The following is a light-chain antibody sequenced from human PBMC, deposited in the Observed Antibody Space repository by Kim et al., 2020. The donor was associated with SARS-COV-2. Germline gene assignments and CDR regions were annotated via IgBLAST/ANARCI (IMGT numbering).Light chain of an antibody. CDR3: QQRIDWPRT. V-gene: IGKV3-11*01. Sequence: LSPWERATLSCRASQSVRKYLAWYQQRPGQAPRLLIYDASNRATGIPDRFSGSGSGTDFTLTINSLEPEDCAVYFCQQRIDWPRTFGQGTKVDIK. J-gene: IGKJ1*01. CDR1: QSVRKY. CDR2: DAS.